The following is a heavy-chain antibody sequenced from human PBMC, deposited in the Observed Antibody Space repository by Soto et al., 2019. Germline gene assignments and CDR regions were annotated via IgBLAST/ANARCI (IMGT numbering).Heavy chain of an antibody. Sequence: SETLSLTCTVSGGSISCYYWSWIRQPPGKGLEWIGYIYYSGSTNYNPSLKSRVTISVDTSKNQFSLKLSSVTAADTAVYYCARAGARGWFDPWGQGTLVTVSS. V-gene: IGHV4-59*08. CDR1: GGSISCYY. D-gene: IGHD3-10*01. CDR2: IYYSGST. CDR3: ARAGARGWFDP. J-gene: IGHJ5*02.